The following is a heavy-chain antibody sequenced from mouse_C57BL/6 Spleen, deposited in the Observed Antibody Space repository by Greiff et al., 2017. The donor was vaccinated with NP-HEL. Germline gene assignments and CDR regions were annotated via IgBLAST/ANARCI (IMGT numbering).Heavy chain of an antibody. Sequence: DVMLVESGGGLVKPGGSLKLSCAASGFTFSDYGMHWVRQAPEKGLEWVAYISSGSSTIYYADTVKGRFTISRDNAKNTLFLQMTSLRSEDTAMYYCARRTGTGGFAYWGQGTLVTVSA. CDR3: ARRTGTGGFAY. D-gene: IGHD4-1*01. V-gene: IGHV5-17*01. CDR1: GFTFSDYG. CDR2: ISSGSSTI. J-gene: IGHJ3*01.